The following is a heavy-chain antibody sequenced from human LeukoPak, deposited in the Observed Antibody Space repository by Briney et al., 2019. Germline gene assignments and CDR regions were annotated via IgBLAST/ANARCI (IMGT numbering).Heavy chain of an antibody. CDR3: AKDRSDNSSWYCMDV. CDR1: GFTFSNYA. V-gene: IGHV3-23*01. CDR2: ISGSGDTT. Sequence: GGSLRLSCAASGFTFSNYAMSWVRQAPGKGLEWVSGISGSGDTTYYADSVKGRFTISRDNSKNMLYLQMNSLGAEDTAVYYCAKDRSDNSSWYCMDVWGQGTTVTVSS. J-gene: IGHJ6*02. D-gene: IGHD6-19*01.